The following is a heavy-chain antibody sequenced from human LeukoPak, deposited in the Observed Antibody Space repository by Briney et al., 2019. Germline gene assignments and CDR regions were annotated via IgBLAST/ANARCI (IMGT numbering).Heavy chain of an antibody. V-gene: IGHV1-8*03. Sequence: ASVKVSCKASGYTFTSYGISWVRQATGQGLEWMGWMNPNSGNTGYAQKFQGRVTITRNTSISTAYMELSSLRSEDTAVYYCARVGVGSGSYYNSFDPWGQGTLVTVSS. CDR2: MNPNSGNT. D-gene: IGHD3-10*01. CDR1: GYTFTSYG. J-gene: IGHJ5*02. CDR3: ARVGVGSGSYYNSFDP.